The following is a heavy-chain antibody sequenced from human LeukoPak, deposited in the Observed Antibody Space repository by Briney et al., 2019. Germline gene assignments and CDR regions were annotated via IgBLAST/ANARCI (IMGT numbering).Heavy chain of an antibody. J-gene: IGHJ4*02. V-gene: IGHV1-69*05. CDR2: IIPIFGTA. Sequence: GASVKVSCKASGGTFSSYAISWVRQAPGQGLEWMGGIIPIFGTANYAQKFQGRVTITTDESTSTAYMELSRLRSDDTAVYYCARDRFVQPYYYYDSSGPFDYWGQGTLVTVSS. CDR3: ARDRFVQPYYYYDSSGPFDY. CDR1: GGTFSSYA. D-gene: IGHD3-22*01.